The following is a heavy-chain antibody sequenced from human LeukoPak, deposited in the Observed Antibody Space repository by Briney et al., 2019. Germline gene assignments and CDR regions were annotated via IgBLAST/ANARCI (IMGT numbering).Heavy chain of an antibody. Sequence: SQTLSLTCTVSGGSISSGGYYWSWIRQHPGKGLEWIGYIYYSGSTYYNPSLKSRVTISVDTSKNQFSLKLSSVTAADTAVYYCARDRLYSSSWYHFDYWGQGTLVTVSS. CDR2: IYYSGST. J-gene: IGHJ4*02. CDR3: ARDRLYSSSWYHFDY. V-gene: IGHV4-31*03. CDR1: GGSISSGGYY. D-gene: IGHD6-13*01.